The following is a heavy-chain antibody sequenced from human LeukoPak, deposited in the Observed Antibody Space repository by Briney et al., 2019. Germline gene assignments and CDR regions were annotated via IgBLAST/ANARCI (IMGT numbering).Heavy chain of an antibody. CDR2: ISSSGSTI. V-gene: IGHV3-11*01. Sequence: GGSLRLSCAASGFTFSDYYMSWIRQAPGKGLEWVSYISSSGSTIYYADSVKGRFTISRDNAKNSLYLQMSSLRAEDTAVYYCARDSAAVTTFVDYWGQGTLVTVSS. CDR3: ARDSAAVTTFVDY. J-gene: IGHJ4*02. CDR1: GFTFSDYY. D-gene: IGHD4-17*01.